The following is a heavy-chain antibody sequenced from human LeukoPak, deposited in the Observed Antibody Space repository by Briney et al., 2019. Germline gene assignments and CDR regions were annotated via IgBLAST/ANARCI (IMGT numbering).Heavy chain of an antibody. V-gene: IGHV3-30*04. D-gene: IGHD4-17*01. CDR2: IVHDGSNK. J-gene: IGHJ6*02. CDR1: GFTFSDYA. CDR3: AKGDGDYWYYGMDV. Sequence: GGSLRLSCAASGFTFSDYAMHWVRLAPGKGLEWVAVIVHDGSNKYHADSVKGRLTVSRDNSKNTLFLQMNSLRPEDTAVYYCAKGDGDYWYYGMDVWGQGTTVTVSS.